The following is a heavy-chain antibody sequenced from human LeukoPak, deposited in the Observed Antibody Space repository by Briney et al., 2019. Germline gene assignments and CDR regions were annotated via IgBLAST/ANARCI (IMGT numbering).Heavy chain of an antibody. CDR3: ARDNLNSVTNPGVIDY. V-gene: IGHV3-48*03. Sequence: PGGSLRLSCAASDFTFSTYEMNWVRQAPGKGLEWVSYISSSGTATYYADCVKGRFTISRDNAMNSLYLQTDSLRAEDTAVYYCARDNLNSVTNPGVIDYWGQGTLVTVSS. D-gene: IGHD4-17*01. CDR1: DFTFSTYE. CDR2: ISSSGTAT. J-gene: IGHJ4*02.